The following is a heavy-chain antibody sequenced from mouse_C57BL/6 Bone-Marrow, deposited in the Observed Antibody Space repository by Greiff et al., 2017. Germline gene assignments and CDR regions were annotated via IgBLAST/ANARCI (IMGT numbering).Heavy chain of an antibody. CDR2: ISSGSSTI. D-gene: IGHD5-1*01. J-gene: IGHJ2*01. CDR1: GFTFSDYG. CDR3: ARYLFDY. V-gene: IGHV5-17*01. Sequence: EVQRVESGGGLVKPGGSLKLPCAASGFTFSDYGMHWVRQAPEKGLEWVAYISSGSSTIYYADTVKGRFTISRDNAKQTLFLQMTSLRSEDTAMYYCARYLFDYWGQGTTLPVSS.